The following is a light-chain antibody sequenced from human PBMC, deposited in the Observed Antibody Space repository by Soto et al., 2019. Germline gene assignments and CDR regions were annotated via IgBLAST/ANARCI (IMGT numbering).Light chain of an antibody. CDR2: DAS. CDR3: QQHNSYTWT. J-gene: IGKJ1*01. CDR1: QSISNW. V-gene: IGKV1-5*01. Sequence: IQMTQSPSTLSASVGDRVTITCRASQSISNWLAWYQQKPGKAPKLLIYDASSLDSGVPSRFSGSGSGTEFTLTISTLQPDDFATYYCQQHNSYTWTLGQGTKVEIK.